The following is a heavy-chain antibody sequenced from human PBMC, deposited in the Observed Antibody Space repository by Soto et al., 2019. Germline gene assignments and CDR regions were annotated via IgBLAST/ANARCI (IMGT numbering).Heavy chain of an antibody. D-gene: IGHD3-22*01. CDR2: INPNSGGT. Sequence: ASVKVSCKASGYTFTGYYMHWVRQAPGQGLEWMGWINPNSGGTNYAQKFRGWVTMTRDTSISTAYMELSRLRSDDTAVYYCARDLDSSGSLRNAFDIWGQGTMVTVSS. CDR1: GYTFTGYY. J-gene: IGHJ3*02. CDR3: ARDLDSSGSLRNAFDI. V-gene: IGHV1-2*04.